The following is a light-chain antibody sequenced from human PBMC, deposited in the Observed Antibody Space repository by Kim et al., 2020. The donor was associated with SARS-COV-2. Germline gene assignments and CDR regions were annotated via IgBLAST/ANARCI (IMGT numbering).Light chain of an antibody. CDR3: CSYAGSSTVV. J-gene: IGLJ2*01. CDR2: EVS. Sequence: QSITISCTGTSSDVGSYNLVSWYQQHPGKAPKLMIYEVSKRPSGVSNRFSGSKSGNTASLTISGLQAEDEADYYCCSYAGSSTVVFGGGTHLTVL. V-gene: IGLV2-23*02. CDR1: SSDVGSYNL.